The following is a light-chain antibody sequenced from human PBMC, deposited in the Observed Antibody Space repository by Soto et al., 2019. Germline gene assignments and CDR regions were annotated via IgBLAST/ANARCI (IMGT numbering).Light chain of an antibody. CDR2: GTS. CDR3: QKYNNWPWT. J-gene: IGKJ1*01. V-gene: IGKV3-15*01. Sequence: EIVMTQSPATLSVSPGERATLSCRASQSVSSNLAWYQQKPGQAHRLLIYGTSTRATGIPARFSGSGSWTEFTITISSLQSEDFAVYYCQKYNNWPWTFGQGTKVEIK. CDR1: QSVSSN.